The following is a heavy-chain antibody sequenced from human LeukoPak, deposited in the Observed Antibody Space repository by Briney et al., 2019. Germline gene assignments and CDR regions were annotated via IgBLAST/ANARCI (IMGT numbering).Heavy chain of an antibody. V-gene: IGHV3-53*05. Sequence: GGSLRLSCAASGFTVSSNYMSWVRQAPGKGLERVSIIYSGGSTFYADSVKGRFTISRDNSKNTLYLQMSSLRAEDTAVYYCAKERNTMVRGVIAIPFFDYWGQGTLVTVSS. CDR1: GFTVSSNY. J-gene: IGHJ4*02. CDR2: IYSGGST. D-gene: IGHD3-10*01. CDR3: AKERNTMVRGVIAIPFFDY.